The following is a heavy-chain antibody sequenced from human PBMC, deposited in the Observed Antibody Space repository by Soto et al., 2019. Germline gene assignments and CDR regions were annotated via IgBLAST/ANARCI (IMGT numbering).Heavy chain of an antibody. CDR1: GYNFSNYW. CDR2: IDPSDSYT. J-gene: IGHJ5*02. CDR3: APILYYYDSSGYPS. V-gene: IGHV5-10-1*01. D-gene: IGHD3-22*01. Sequence: GAALKSSGKGSGYNFSNYWSSWVRQMPGKGLEWMGRIDPSDSYTNYSPSFQGHVTISADKSISTAYLQWSSLKASDTAMYYCAPILYYYDSSGYPSWGQGTLVTVSS.